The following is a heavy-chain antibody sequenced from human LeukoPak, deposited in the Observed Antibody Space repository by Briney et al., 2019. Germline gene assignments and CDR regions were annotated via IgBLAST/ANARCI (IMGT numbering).Heavy chain of an antibody. CDR3: AKDPGTYSSSPSY. D-gene: IGHD6-13*01. CDR2: INSDGSST. J-gene: IGHJ4*02. V-gene: IGHV3-74*01. CDR1: GFTFSSYW. Sequence: GGSLRLSCAASGFTFSSYWMHWVRHAPGKGLVWVSRINSDGSSTYYADSVKGRFTISRDNSKNTLYLQMNSLRAEDTAVYYCAKDPGTYSSSPSYWGQGTLVTVSS.